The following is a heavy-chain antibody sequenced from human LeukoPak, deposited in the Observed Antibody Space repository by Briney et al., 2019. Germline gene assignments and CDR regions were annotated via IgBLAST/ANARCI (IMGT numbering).Heavy chain of an antibody. D-gene: IGHD4-23*01. Sequence: GGSLRLSCAASGFTFSSYEMNWVRQAPGKGLEWVSYISSSGSTIYYADSVKGRFTISRDNAKNSLYLQMNSLRAEDTAVYYCARVGVDYSGNIIKYSFDYWGPGTLVTVSS. CDR2: ISSSGSTI. V-gene: IGHV3-48*03. CDR3: ARVGVDYSGNIIKYSFDY. J-gene: IGHJ4*02. CDR1: GFTFSSYE.